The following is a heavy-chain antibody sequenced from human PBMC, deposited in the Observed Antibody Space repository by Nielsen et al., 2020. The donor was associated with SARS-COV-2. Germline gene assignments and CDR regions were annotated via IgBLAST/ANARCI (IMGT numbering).Heavy chain of an antibody. Sequence: GESLKISCKGSGYSFTSYGISWVRQAPGQGLEWMGWISAYNGNTNYAQKLQGRVTMTTDTSTSTAYMELRSLRSDDTAVYYCARRSSSADYWGQGTLVTVSS. V-gene: IGHV1-18*01. J-gene: IGHJ4*02. D-gene: IGHD6-6*01. CDR3: ARRSSSADY. CDR2: ISAYNGNT. CDR1: GYSFTSYG.